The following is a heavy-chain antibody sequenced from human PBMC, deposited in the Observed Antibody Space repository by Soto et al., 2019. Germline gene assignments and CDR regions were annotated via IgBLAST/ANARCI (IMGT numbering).Heavy chain of an antibody. V-gene: IGHV3-30*18. CDR2: ISYDGSNK. Sequence: GGSLRLSCAASGFTFSSYGMHWVHQAPGKGLEWVAVISYDGSNKYYADSVKGRFTISRDNSKNTLYLQMNSLRAEDTAVYYCAKGRQLGIEGADAFDIWGQGTMVTVSS. J-gene: IGHJ3*02. CDR3: AKGRQLGIEGADAFDI. D-gene: IGHD7-27*01. CDR1: GFTFSSYG.